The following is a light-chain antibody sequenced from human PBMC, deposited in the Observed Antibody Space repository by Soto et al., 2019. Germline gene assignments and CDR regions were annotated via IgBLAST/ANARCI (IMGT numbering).Light chain of an antibody. V-gene: IGKV1-5*01. CDR2: DAS. J-gene: IGKJ1*01. Sequence: DIQMTQSPSTLSASVGDRVTITCRASQSISSWLAWYQQKPGKAPNLLIFDASSLESGVPSRFSGSGSGTEFTLTISSLQSGDFATYYCQQYNTYPWTFGQGTKVEIK. CDR1: QSISSW. CDR3: QQYNTYPWT.